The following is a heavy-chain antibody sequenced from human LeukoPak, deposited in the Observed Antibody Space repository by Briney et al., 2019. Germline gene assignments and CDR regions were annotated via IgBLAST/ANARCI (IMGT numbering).Heavy chain of an antibody. CDR3: ARDARGKTGCIDG. Sequence: SQTLSLTFAISGDSVSSKSVTWYWIRQSPSRGLEWLGRTYYRSKWQNDYGVSVKSRITINPDTSKNQFSLQLNSVTPEDTAVYYRARDARGKTGCIDGRGQGTTVTVSS. D-gene: IGHD1-1*01. V-gene: IGHV6-1*01. J-gene: IGHJ6*02. CDR1: GDSVSSKSVT. CDR2: TYYRSKWQN.